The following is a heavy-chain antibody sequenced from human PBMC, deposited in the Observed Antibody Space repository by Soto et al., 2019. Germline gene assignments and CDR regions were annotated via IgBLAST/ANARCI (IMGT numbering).Heavy chain of an antibody. Sequence: EVQLVESGGGLVQPGGSLRLSCAASGFTVSSNYMSWVRQAPGKGLEWVSVIYSGGSTYYADSVKGRFTISRDNSKTARYLQMNSVRAEERAVYYCARDRIPTGMDVWGQGTTVTVSS. CDR3: ARDRIPTGMDV. V-gene: IGHV3-66*01. CDR2: IYSGGST. CDR1: GFTVSSNY. J-gene: IGHJ6*02.